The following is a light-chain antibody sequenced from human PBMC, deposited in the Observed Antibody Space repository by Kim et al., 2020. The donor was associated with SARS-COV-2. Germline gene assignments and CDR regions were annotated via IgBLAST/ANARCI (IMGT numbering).Light chain of an antibody. CDR3: FSYAGSNNWI. V-gene: IGLV2-8*01. Sequence: GQYVTISCTGTSSDVGGHNFVSWFQQHPGKAPKLMIYEVIKRPSGVPDRFSGSKSGNTASLTVSGLQAEDEADYYCFSYAGSNNWIFGGGTQLTVL. CDR2: EVI. CDR1: SSDVGGHNF. J-gene: IGLJ2*01.